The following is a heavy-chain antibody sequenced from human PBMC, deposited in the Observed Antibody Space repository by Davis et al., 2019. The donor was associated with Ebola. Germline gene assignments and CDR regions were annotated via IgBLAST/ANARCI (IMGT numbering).Heavy chain of an antibody. J-gene: IGHJ6*02. D-gene: IGHD3-9*01. V-gene: IGHV3-33*01. CDR3: ARDQSNYDILTYGMDV. CDR1: GFTFSSYG. CDR2: IWYDGSNK. Sequence: PGGSLRLSCAASGFTFSSYGMHWVRQAPGKGLEWVAVIWYDGSNKYYADSVKGRFTISRDNSKNTLYLQMNSLRAEDTAVYYCARDQSNYDILTYGMDVWGQGTTVTVSS.